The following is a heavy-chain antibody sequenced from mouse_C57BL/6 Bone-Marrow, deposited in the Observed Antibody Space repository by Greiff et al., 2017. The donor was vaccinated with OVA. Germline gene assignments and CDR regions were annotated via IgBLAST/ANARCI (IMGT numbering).Heavy chain of an antibody. J-gene: IGHJ4*01. D-gene: IGHD1-1*01. Sequence: VQLQQSGPELVKPGASVKISCKASGYAFSSSWMNWVKQRPGKGLEWIGRIYPGDGDTNYNGKFKGKATLTADKSSSTAYMQLSSLTSEDSAVYLCARRITTVVAYYAMDYWGQGTSVTVSS. CDR2: IYPGDGDT. V-gene: IGHV1-82*01. CDR3: ARRITTVVAYYAMDY. CDR1: GYAFSSSW.